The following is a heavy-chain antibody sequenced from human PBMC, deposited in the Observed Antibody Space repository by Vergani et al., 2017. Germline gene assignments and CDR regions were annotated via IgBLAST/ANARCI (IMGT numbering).Heavy chain of an antibody. CDR2: IRYDGSNK. Sequence: QVQLVESGGGVVQPGGSLRLSCAASGFTFSSYGMHWVRQAPGKGLEWVAFIRYDGSNKYYADSVKGRFTISRDNSKNTLYLQMNSLKTEDTALYYCCRNADLDLWGQGTLVTVSS. D-gene: IGHD4-11*01. V-gene: IGHV3-30*02. CDR1: GFTFSSYG. CDR3: CRNADLDL. J-gene: IGHJ4*02.